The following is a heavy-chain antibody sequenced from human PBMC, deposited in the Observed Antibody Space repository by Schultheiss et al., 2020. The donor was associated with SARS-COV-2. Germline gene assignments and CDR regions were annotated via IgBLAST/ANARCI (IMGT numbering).Heavy chain of an antibody. Sequence: SETLSLTCTVSGGSISSSSYYWGWIRQPPGKGLEWIGSIYYSGSTYYNPSLKSRVTISVDTSKNQFSLKLSSVTAADTAVYYCARGSNWFDPWGQGTLVTVSS. V-gene: IGHV4-39*07. CDR2: IYYSGST. CDR3: ARGSNWFDP. CDR1: GGSISSSSYY. D-gene: IGHD3-10*01. J-gene: IGHJ5*02.